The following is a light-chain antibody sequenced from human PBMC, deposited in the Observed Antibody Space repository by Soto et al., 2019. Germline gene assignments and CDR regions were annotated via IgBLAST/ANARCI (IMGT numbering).Light chain of an antibody. CDR2: GAS. CDR1: QSLRATY. CDR3: QQYGSSGT. Sequence: EIVLTQSPATLSLSPGERATLSCRASQSLRATYVAWYQQRPGQAPRLLIYGASFRATGIPARFSGRGSGTDFTLSISRLEPEDFAVYYCQQYGSSGTFGQGTKVDIK. V-gene: IGKV3-20*01. J-gene: IGKJ1*01.